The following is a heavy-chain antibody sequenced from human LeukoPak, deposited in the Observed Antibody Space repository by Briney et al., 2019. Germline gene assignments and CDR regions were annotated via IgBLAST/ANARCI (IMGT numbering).Heavy chain of an antibody. J-gene: IGHJ4*02. Sequence: PGGSLRLSCAASGFTFSSYAMSWVRQAPGKGLEWVSAISGSGGSTYYADSVKGRFTISRDNSKNTLYLQMNSLRAEDTAVYYCAKGGASYSGGYYFDYWGQGTLVTVSS. CDR3: AKGGASYSGGYYFDY. CDR2: ISGSGGST. D-gene: IGHD5-12*01. CDR1: GFTFSSYA. V-gene: IGHV3-23*01.